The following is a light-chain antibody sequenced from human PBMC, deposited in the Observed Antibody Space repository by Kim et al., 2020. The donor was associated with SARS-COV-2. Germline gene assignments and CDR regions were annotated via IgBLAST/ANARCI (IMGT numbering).Light chain of an antibody. CDR3: QQYGSSPGT. J-gene: IGKJ1*01. V-gene: IGKV3-20*01. CDR1: QSVSSSY. CDR2: GAS. Sequence: APGESATLACRASQSVSSSYLAWYQQKPGQAPMLLIYGASSRATGIPDRFSGSGSGTDFTLTISRLEPEDFAVYYCQQYGSSPGTFGQGTKVDIK.